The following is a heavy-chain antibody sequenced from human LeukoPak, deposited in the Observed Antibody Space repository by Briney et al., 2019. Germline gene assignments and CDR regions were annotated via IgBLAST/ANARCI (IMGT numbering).Heavy chain of an antibody. J-gene: IGHJ4*02. Sequence: ASVKVSCKVSGYTLTELSMHWVRQAPGKGLEWMGGFDPEDGETIYAQKFQGRVTMTRDTSISTAYMELSRLRSDDTAVYYCARGPDCSITSCYLPYYFDYWGQGTLVTVSS. D-gene: IGHD2-2*01. CDR1: GYTLTELS. CDR3: ARGPDCSITSCYLPYYFDY. V-gene: IGHV1-24*01. CDR2: FDPEDGET.